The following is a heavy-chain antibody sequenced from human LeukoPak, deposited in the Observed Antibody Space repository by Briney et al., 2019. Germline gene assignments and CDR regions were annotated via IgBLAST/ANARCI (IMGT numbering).Heavy chain of an antibody. D-gene: IGHD5-12*01. J-gene: IGHJ4*02. Sequence: GGSLRLSCAASGFTFGGYWMHWVRQAPGKGLVWVSRINSDGGRTIYADSVKGRFTVSRDNAKNTLYLQMNSLRAEDTAVYYCARVGAIVARLPLFDYWGQGTLVTVSS. CDR2: INSDGGRT. CDR1: GFTFGGYW. V-gene: IGHV3-74*01. CDR3: ARVGAIVARLPLFDY.